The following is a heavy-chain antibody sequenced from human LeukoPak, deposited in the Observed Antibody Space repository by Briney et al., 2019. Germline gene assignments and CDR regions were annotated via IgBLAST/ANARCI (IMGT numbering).Heavy chain of an antibody. CDR2: IKQDGSEK. D-gene: IGHD3-10*02. Sequence: GGSLRLSCAASEFTFSSYWMSWVRQAPGKGLEWVASIKQDGSEKYYVDSVKGRVTISRDNAKDSLYLQMNSLRAEDTAVYYCAELGITMIGGVWGKGTTVTISS. J-gene: IGHJ6*04. CDR3: AELGITMIGGV. V-gene: IGHV3-7*01. CDR1: EFTFSSYW.